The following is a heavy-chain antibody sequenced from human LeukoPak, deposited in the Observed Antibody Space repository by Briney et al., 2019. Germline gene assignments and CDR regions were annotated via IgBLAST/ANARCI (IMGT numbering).Heavy chain of an antibody. CDR3: ARYFGVHGVFDP. V-gene: IGHV4-38-2*02. Sequence: SETLSLTCTVSGSSIRTYTHWGWIRQPPGKGLEWIASIHHTGNTYYNPSLESRVTISVDTSKNQFSLKLSSVTAADTAVYYCARYFGVHGVFDPWGQGTLVTVSS. CDR2: IHHTGNT. J-gene: IGHJ5*02. D-gene: IGHD3-16*01. CDR1: GSSIRTYTH.